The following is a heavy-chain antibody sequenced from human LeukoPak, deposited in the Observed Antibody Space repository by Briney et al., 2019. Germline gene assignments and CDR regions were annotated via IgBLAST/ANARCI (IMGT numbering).Heavy chain of an antibody. V-gene: IGHV3-64D*06. CDR3: VKGGSSSSWYTWLDP. Sequence: GGSLRLSCSASGFTFNNYPMYWVRQPPGKGLGYVSVISSNGSSTNYADSVKGRFTIYRDNSKNTLYLQMSSLRAEDTGVYYCVKGGSSSSWYTWLDPWGQGALVTASS. D-gene: IGHD6-13*01. J-gene: IGHJ5*02. CDR1: GFTFNNYP. CDR2: ISSNGSST.